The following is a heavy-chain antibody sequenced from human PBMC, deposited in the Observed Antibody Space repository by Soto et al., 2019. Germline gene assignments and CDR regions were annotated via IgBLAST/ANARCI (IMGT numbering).Heavy chain of an antibody. J-gene: IGHJ6*02. CDR1: GFTFSSYW. V-gene: IGHV3-74*01. CDR3: AREQGASPKGQSYYYYYGMDV. Sequence: HPGGSLRLSCAASGFTFSSYWMHWVRQAPGKGLVWVSRINSDGSSTSYADSVKGRFTISRDNAKNTLYLQMNSLRAEDTAVYYCAREQGASPKGQSYYYYYGMDVWGQGTTVTVSS. CDR2: INSDGSST.